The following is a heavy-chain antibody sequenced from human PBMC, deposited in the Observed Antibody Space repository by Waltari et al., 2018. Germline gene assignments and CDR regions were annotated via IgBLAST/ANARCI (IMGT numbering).Heavy chain of an antibody. Sequence: QVQLVQSGAEVKKPGASVKVSCKASGYTFTGYYMHWVRQAPGQGLEWMGWINPNSVGTNYAQKFQGRVTMTRDTSISTAYMELSRLRSDDTAVYYCARSIGDQGVSYDYWGQGTLVTVSS. V-gene: IGHV1-2*02. J-gene: IGHJ4*02. CDR2: INPNSVGT. CDR3: ARSIGDQGVSYDY. CDR1: GYTFTGYY. D-gene: IGHD4-17*01.